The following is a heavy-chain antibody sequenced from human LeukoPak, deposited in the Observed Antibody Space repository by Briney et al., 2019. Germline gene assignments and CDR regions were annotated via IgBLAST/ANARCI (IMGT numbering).Heavy chain of an antibody. Sequence: PGGTLRLSCAVSGFTFSSYSMNWVRQPPGKGLEWVSSISSSSSYIYYADSVKGRFTISRDNAKNSLYLQMNSLRAEDTAAYYCARIRVDAAMVPLDYCGEGALVTVSS. CDR3: ARIRVDAAMVPLDY. D-gene: IGHD5-18*01. CDR1: GFTFSSYS. V-gene: IGHV3-21*01. CDR2: ISSSSSYI. J-gene: IGHJ4*02.